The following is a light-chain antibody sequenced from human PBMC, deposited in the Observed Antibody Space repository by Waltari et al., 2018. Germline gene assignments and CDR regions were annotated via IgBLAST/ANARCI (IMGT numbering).Light chain of an antibody. Sequence: DIVMTQSPDPLAVSLGERATINCKSSQSVLYSSNNKNYLLWYQQKPGQPPKLLIYWASTRESGVPHRFSGSGSGTDFTLTISSLQAEDVAVYYCQQYYRTPQTFGQGTKVEIK. CDR3: QQYYRTPQT. CDR2: WAS. CDR1: QSVLYSSNNKNY. V-gene: IGKV4-1*01. J-gene: IGKJ1*01.